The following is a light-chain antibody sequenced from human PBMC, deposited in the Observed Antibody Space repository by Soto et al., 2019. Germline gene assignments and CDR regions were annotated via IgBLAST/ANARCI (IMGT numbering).Light chain of an antibody. CDR2: EVT. V-gene: IGLV2-14*01. Sequence: QSALTQPASVSGSPGQSIAISCTGTRSDVGAYNYVSWYQQHPGKAPKLMISEVTNRPSGVSDRFSGSKSGNTASLTISGLQAEDEADYYCSSFTSRLTFVFGTGTKLTVL. J-gene: IGLJ1*01. CDR1: RSDVGAYNY. CDR3: SSFTSRLTFV.